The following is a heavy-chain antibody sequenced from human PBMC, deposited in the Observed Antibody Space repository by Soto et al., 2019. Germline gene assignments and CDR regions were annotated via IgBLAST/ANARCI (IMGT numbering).Heavy chain of an antibody. Sequence: GGSLRLSCAASGFSFSDYTMIWVRQAPGKGLELVSSISSSATYIYYADSMKGRFTISRDNAKNSLYLHMNSLRAEDTAVYFCATSLIAVAGTGRRAAYYFDFWGQGTLGTVSS. J-gene: IGHJ4*02. D-gene: IGHD6-19*01. CDR2: ISSSATYI. CDR3: ATSLIAVAGTGRRAAYYFDF. V-gene: IGHV3-21*01. CDR1: GFSFSDYT.